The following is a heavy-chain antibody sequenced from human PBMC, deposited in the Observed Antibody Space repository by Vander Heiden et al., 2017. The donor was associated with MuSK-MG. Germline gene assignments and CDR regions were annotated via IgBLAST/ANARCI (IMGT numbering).Heavy chain of an antibody. V-gene: IGHV7-4-1*02. Sequence: VQLVPSGSELKEPGASVKLSCKTSGYTFTCYHMSWVRQAPGQGLEWMGVINTNTGNPMYAQGFTGRCVFSLDTSVSTAYLQTSSLKPEDTAVYYCARYDNFYDANDYWGQGTLVTVSS. CDR3: ARYDNFYDANDY. CDR1: GYTFTCYH. CDR2: INTNTGNP. D-gene: IGHD3-9*01. J-gene: IGHJ4*02.